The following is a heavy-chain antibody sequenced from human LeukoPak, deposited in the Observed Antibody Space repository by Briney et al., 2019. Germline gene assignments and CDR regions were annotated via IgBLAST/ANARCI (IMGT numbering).Heavy chain of an antibody. CDR3: ARGQYSSSTGNYYYYYMDV. D-gene: IGHD6-6*01. CDR1: GFTFDDYG. CDR2: INWNGGST. V-gene: IGHV3-20*04. J-gene: IGHJ6*03. Sequence: AGGSLRLSCAASGFTFDDYGMSWVRQAPGKGLEWVSGINWNGGSTGYADSVKGRFTISRDNAKNSLYLQMNSLRAEDTALYYCARGQYSSSTGNYYYYYMDVWGKGTTVTVSS.